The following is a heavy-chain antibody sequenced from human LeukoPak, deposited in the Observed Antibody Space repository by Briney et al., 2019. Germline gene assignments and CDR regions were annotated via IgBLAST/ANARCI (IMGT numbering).Heavy chain of an antibody. CDR2: IYYSGST. CDR1: GGSISSGGYY. V-gene: IGHV4-31*03. D-gene: IGHD2-21*02. Sequence: PSETLSLTCTVSGGSISSGGYYWSWIRQHPGKGLEWVGYIYYSGSTYYNPSLKSRVTISVDTSKNQLSLKLSSVTAADTAVYYCARVVTYYYYYYMDVWGKGTTVTVSS. J-gene: IGHJ6*03. CDR3: ARVVTYYYYYYMDV.